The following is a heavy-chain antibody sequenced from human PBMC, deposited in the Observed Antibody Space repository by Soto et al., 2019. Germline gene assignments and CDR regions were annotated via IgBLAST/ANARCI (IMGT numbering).Heavy chain of an antibody. CDR2: INHSGSS. V-gene: IGHV4-34*01. D-gene: IGHD4-17*01. J-gene: IGHJ4*02. Sequence: QVQLQQWGAGLLKPSETLSLNCAVYGGSFSDYYWSWIHQPPGKGLEWIGEINHSGSSKYNPSLKRRVTISVDTSKNQFSLKLFSVTAADTAVYYCARPLTTGTMSLGYWGLGTLVTVSS. CDR3: ARPLTTGTMSLGY. CDR1: GGSFSDYY.